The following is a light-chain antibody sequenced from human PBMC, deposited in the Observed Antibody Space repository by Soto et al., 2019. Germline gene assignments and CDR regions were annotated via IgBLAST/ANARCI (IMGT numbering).Light chain of an antibody. CDR3: LQDYIFPRT. Sequence: DIQITQTPSSLSASVRDSVTITCQASQDIRNNLNWYQQKPGQAPKVLIYGASNLVTGVPSRFSGSGSGTHFTFTISSLQPEDFATYYCLQDYIFPRTFGQGAIVDTK. J-gene: IGKJ1*01. CDR1: QDIRNN. V-gene: IGKV1-33*01. CDR2: GAS.